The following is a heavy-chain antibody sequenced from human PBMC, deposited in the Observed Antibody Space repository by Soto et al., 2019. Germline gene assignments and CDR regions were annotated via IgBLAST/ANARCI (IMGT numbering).Heavy chain of an antibody. CDR3: ASGLAYSSGFAY. CDR2: IIPIFGTA. D-gene: IGHD6-19*01. V-gene: IGHV1-69*13. CDR1: GGTFSSYA. J-gene: IGHJ4*02. Sequence: SVKVSCKASGGTFSSYAISWVRQAPGQGLEWMGGIIPIFGTANYAQKFQGRVTITADESTSTAYMELSSLRSEDTAVYYCASGLAYSSGFAYWGQGTLVTVSS.